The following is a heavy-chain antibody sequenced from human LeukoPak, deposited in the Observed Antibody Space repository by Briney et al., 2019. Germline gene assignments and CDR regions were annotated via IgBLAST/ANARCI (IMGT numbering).Heavy chain of an antibody. Sequence: GGSLRLSCAASGFTFSSYSMNWVRQAPGKGLEWVSSISSSSYIYYADSVKGRFTISRDNAKNSLYLQMNSLRAEDTAVYYCARGGPYYDSTAYFDYWGQGTLVTVSS. V-gene: IGHV3-21*01. CDR2: ISSSSYI. CDR1: GFTFSSYS. CDR3: ARGGPYYDSTAYFDY. D-gene: IGHD3-22*01. J-gene: IGHJ4*02.